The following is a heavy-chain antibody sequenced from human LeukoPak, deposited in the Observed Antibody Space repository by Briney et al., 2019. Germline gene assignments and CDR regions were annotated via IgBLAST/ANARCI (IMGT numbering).Heavy chain of an antibody. V-gene: IGHV4-34*01. CDR2: INHSGST. D-gene: IGHD6-13*01. CDR3: ARVFGFRVAAGIGWFDP. Sequence: SETLSLTCAVCGGSFSGYYWSWIRQPPGKGLEWIGEINHSGSTNYNPSLKSRVTISVDTSKNQFSLKLSSVTAADTAVYYCARVFGFRVAAGIGWFDPWGQGTLVTVSS. J-gene: IGHJ5*02. CDR1: GGSFSGYY.